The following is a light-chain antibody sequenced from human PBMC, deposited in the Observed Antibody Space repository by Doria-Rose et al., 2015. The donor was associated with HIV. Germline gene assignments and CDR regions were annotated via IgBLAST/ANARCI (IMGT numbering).Light chain of an antibody. J-gene: IGKJ1*01. V-gene: IGKV1-39*01. CDR2: AAS. CDR3: QQTYSSPKWT. CDR1: QTVSTY. Sequence: DIRVTQSPSSLSASIGDRATITCRASQTVSTYLNWFQQEPGKAPKLLIYAASRLQSGVPSRFSGSGSGTDFTLTISGLQPGDFATYYGQQTYSSPKWTGGQG.